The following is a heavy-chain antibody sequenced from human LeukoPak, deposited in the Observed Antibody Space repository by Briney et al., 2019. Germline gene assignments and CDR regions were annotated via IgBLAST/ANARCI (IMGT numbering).Heavy chain of an antibody. V-gene: IGHV1-69*05. CDR1: GGTFSSYA. D-gene: IGHD6-19*01. Sequence: SVKVSCKASGGTFSSYAISWVRQAPGQGLEWMGRIIPIFGTANYAQKFQGRVTITTDESTSTAYMELSSLRSEDTAVYYCARGDSRGWYGYDYWGQGTLVTVSS. CDR2: IIPIFGTA. CDR3: ARGDSRGWYGYDY. J-gene: IGHJ4*02.